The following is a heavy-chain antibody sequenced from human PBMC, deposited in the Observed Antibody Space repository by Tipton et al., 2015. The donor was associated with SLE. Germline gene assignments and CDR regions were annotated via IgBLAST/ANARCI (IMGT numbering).Heavy chain of an antibody. V-gene: IGHV4-59*01. CDR3: ARGGYCSSINCYRRLSYSWFDP. CDR1: GVSISTYY. D-gene: IGHD2-2*01. J-gene: IGHJ5*02. CDR2: FYFSGSS. Sequence: TLSLTCSVSGVSISTYYWSWIRQSPGKGLEWIGFFYFSGSSQYNPSLKSRVAISADTSNNQFSLELRSVTAADTAVYYCARGGYCSSINCYRRLSYSWFDPWGQGTLVTVSS.